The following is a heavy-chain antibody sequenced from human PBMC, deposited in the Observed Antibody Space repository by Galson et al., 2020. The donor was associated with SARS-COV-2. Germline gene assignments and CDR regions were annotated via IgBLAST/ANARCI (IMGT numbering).Heavy chain of an antibody. Sequence: GESLKISCAASGFTFSSYGMHWVRQAPGKGLEWVAVIWYDGSNKYYADSVKGRFTISRDNSKKTLYLQMNSLRAEDTAVYYCAREAPRGGWYEDYFDYWGQGTLVTVSS. CDR2: IWYDGSNK. CDR1: GFTFSSYG. J-gene: IGHJ4*02. V-gene: IGHV3-33*01. CDR3: AREAPRGGWYEDYFDY. D-gene: IGHD6-19*01.